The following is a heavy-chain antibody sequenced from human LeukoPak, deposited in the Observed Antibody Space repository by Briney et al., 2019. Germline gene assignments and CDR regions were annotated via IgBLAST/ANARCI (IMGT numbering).Heavy chain of an antibody. V-gene: IGHV3-9*01. CDR2: ISWNSNNI. CDR1: GCTFDDYA. J-gene: IGHJ3*02. D-gene: IGHD1-26*01. Sequence: GRSLRVSCTASGCTFDDYAMHWVRQAPGKGLEWVSGISWNSNNIGYKDPVKGRFTISRDNSKNSLYLHMTSLTVEDTALYYCVKGRVVGAPANDAFHIWGQGTMVTVSS. CDR3: VKGRVVGAPANDAFHI.